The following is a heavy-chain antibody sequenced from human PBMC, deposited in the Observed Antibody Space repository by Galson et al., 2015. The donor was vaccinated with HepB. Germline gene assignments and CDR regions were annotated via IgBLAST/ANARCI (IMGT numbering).Heavy chain of an antibody. Sequence: SVKVSCKASGYTFTSYDINWVRQATGQGLEWMGWMNPNSGNTGYAQKFQGRVTMTRNTSISTAYMELSSLRSEDTAVYYCAREYSYSSNWFDPWGQGTLVTVSS. D-gene: IGHD4-11*01. CDR2: MNPNSGNT. CDR1: GYTFTSYD. J-gene: IGHJ5*02. CDR3: AREYSYSSNWFDP. V-gene: IGHV1-8*01.